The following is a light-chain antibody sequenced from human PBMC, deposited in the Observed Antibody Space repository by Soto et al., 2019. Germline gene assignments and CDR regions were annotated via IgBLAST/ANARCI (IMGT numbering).Light chain of an antibody. Sequence: DIQMTQSPSSVSASVGDRVTITCRASQGINTWLAWYQQKPGKAPKLLIYAASTLERGVPSRFSGSGSGTDFTLTISRLHPEDFATYYCQQASDFPLTFGPGTKVDIK. CDR2: AAS. CDR3: QQASDFPLT. J-gene: IGKJ3*01. CDR1: QGINTW. V-gene: IGKV1-12*01.